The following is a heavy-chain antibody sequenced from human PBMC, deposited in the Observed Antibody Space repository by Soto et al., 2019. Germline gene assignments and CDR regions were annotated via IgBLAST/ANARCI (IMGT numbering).Heavy chain of an antibody. V-gene: IGHV4-59*11. Sequence: EXLSLTCTFSGGSISSHYWSWVLQAPGKGLEWIGHIYYRGSTTYNPSLRSRSTISVDTSNNQFSLKLNSVTTADTAVYYCARDGREASGMDVWGQGTKVTVSS. J-gene: IGHJ6*02. D-gene: IGHD1-26*01. CDR2: IYYRGST. CDR1: GGSISSHY. CDR3: ARDGREASGMDV.